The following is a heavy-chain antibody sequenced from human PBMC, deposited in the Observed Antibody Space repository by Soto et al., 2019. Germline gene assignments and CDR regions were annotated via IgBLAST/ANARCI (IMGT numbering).Heavy chain of an antibody. CDR1: GFTFSNYG. Sequence: QVQLVESGGGVVKPGRSLRLSCAASGFTFSNYGMHWVRQAPGKGLEWVAVISYHGSDKYYADSVKGRFTISRDNSKITLYLQVVSVRAEDTAVYYCAKDHLTTTVTTVGYWGQGTLVTVSP. J-gene: IGHJ4*02. D-gene: IGHD4-17*01. V-gene: IGHV3-30*18. CDR3: AKDHLTTTVTTVGY. CDR2: ISYHGSDK.